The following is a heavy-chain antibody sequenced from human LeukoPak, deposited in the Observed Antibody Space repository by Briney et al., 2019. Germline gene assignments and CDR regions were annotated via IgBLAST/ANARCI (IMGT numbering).Heavy chain of an antibody. D-gene: IGHD5-18*01. CDR2: IIPIFGTA. Sequence: GASVTVSCKASGGTFSSYAISWVRQAPGQGPEWMGGIIPIFGTANYAQKFQGRVTITADESTSTAYMELSSLRSEDTAVYYCALYSYGYGGYFDYWGQGTLVTVSS. CDR1: GGTFSSYA. CDR3: ALYSYGYGGYFDY. J-gene: IGHJ4*02. V-gene: IGHV1-69*13.